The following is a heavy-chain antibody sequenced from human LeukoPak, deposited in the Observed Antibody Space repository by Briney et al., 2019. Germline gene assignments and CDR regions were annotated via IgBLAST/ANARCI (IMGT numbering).Heavy chain of an antibody. CDR2: ISSSSTYI. CDR3: ATWRMATGFDY. J-gene: IGHJ4*02. CDR1: GFTFSSYA. V-gene: IGHV3-21*01. D-gene: IGHD5-24*01. Sequence: GGSLRLSCAASGFTFSSYAMSWIRQAPGKGLEWISSISSSSTYIYYADSVKGRFTISRDNAKNSLYLQMNSLRAEDTAVYYCATWRMATGFDYWGQGTLVTVSS.